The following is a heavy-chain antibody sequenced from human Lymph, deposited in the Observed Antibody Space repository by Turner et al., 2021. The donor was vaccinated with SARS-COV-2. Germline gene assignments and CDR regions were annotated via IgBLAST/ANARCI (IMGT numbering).Heavy chain of an antibody. V-gene: IGHV1-18*04. Sequence: QVQLVQSGAEVKKPGASVKVSCKASGYTFTSYGISWVRQAPGQGLEWMGWISAYNGNTNYAQKIQGRVTMTTDTSTSTAYMELRSLRSDDTAVYYCARITVIYDFWSGYYKYYYVMDVWGQGTTVTVSS. J-gene: IGHJ6*02. CDR1: GYTFTSYG. CDR2: ISAYNGNT. CDR3: ARITVIYDFWSGYYKYYYVMDV. D-gene: IGHD3-3*01.